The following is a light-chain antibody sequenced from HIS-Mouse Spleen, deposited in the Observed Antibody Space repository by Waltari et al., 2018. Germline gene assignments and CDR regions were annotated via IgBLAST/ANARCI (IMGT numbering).Light chain of an antibody. V-gene: IGLV3-10*01. Sequence: SYELTQPPSVSVSPGQTARTTSPGDALPKKHAYWSQQKSGQAPVLVIYEDSKRPPGIPERFSGSSSGTMATLTISGAQVEDEADYYCYSTDSSGNHRVFGGGAKLTVL. CDR1: ALPKKH. CDR3: YSTDSSGNHRV. J-gene: IGLJ2*01. CDR2: EDS.